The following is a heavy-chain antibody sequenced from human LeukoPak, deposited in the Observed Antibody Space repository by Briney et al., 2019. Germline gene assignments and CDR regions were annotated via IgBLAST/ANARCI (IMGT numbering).Heavy chain of an antibody. J-gene: IGHJ4*02. CDR2: IYYSGST. CDR1: GGSISSSSYY. Sequence: SGTLSLTCTVSGGSISSSSYYWGWIRQPPGKGLEWIGSIYYSGSTYYNPSLKSRVTISVDTSKNQFSLKLSSVTAADTAVYYCARDYPRGEEFDYWGQGTLVTVSS. V-gene: IGHV4-39*07. D-gene: IGHD3-10*01. CDR3: ARDYPRGEEFDY.